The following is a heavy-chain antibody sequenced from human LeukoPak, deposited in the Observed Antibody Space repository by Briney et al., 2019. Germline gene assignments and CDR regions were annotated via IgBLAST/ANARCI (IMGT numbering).Heavy chain of an antibody. J-gene: IGHJ3*02. Sequence: PGGSLRLSRTACGFPLGDYAMSGLRPAPAKGMEWVGLIRRIAYGGTTAYAASVKRRFTISRDDSKSITYLQTNSLKTEDTAVYYCTRDIVVVPAAIGAFDIWGQATMVTVSS. CDR2: IRRIAYGGTT. V-gene: IGHV3-49*03. CDR1: GFPLGDYA. CDR3: TRDIVVVPAAIGAFDI. D-gene: IGHD2-2*01.